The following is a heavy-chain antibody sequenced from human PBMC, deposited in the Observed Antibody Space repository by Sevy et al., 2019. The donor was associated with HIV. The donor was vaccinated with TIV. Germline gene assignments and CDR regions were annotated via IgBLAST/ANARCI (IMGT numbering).Heavy chain of an antibody. CDR3: ARDERRLYSSSWYGYYYYGMDV. J-gene: IGHJ6*02. D-gene: IGHD6-13*01. CDR1: GFTFSSYS. CDR2: ISSSSSYI. V-gene: IGHV3-21*01. Sequence: GGSLRLSCAASGFTFSSYSMNWVRQAPGKGLEWVSSISSSSSYIYYADSVKGRFTNSRDNAKNSLYLQMNSLRAEDTAVYYCARDERRLYSSSWYGYYYYGMDVWGQGTTVTVSS.